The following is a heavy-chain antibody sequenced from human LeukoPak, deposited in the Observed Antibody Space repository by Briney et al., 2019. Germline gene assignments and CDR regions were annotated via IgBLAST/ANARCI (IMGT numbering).Heavy chain of an antibody. V-gene: IGHV3-21*01. CDR1: GFTFSSYS. CDR3: AREGRPVLQWFGELFV. CDR2: ISSSSSYI. D-gene: IGHD3-10*01. Sequence: GGSLRLSCAASGFTFSSYSMNWVRQAPGKGLEWVSSISSSSSYIYYADSVKGRFTISRDNAKNSLYLQMNSLRAEDTAVYYCAREGRPVLQWFGELFVWGQGTLVTVSS. J-gene: IGHJ4*02.